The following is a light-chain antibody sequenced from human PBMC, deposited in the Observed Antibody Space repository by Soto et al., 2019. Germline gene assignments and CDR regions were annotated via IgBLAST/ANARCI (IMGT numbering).Light chain of an antibody. Sequence: AIQMTQSPTALSASGGERVTFSCGASQRIRNALGWYQQKPGKPPKVLIYGASNLRSGVPPRFSGSGSGTYFTLAISRLQPGASSTYYFLQDNNYPWTVGQGTKVDIK. V-gene: IGKV1-6*01. CDR3: LQDNNYPWT. J-gene: IGKJ1*01. CDR2: GAS. CDR1: QRIRNA.